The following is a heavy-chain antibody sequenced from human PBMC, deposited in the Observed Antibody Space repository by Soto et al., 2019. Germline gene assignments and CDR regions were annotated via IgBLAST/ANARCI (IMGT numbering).Heavy chain of an antibody. V-gene: IGHV3-7*03. CDR1: GFIFSSYW. J-gene: IGHJ4*02. D-gene: IGHD3-10*01. CDR3: AREGQFAY. CDR2: IKQDGSET. Sequence: EVQLVESEGGLVQPGGSLRLSCAASGFIFSSYWMSWVRQAPGKGLEWVANIKQDGSETYYVDSVKGRFTISRDNAKNSLYLQMNTLRAEDTAVYYCAREGQFAYWGQGTLVTVSS.